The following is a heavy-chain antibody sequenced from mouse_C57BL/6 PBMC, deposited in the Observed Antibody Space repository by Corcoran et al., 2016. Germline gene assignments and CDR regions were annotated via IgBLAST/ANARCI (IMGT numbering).Heavy chain of an antibody. CDR3: AREEDYYGSSYLFAY. CDR2: IYPGDGDT. J-gene: IGHJ3*01. D-gene: IGHD1-1*01. V-gene: IGHV1-80*01. Sequence: QVQLQQSGAELVKPGASVKISCKASGYAFSSYWMNWVKQRPGKGLEWIGQIYPGDGDTNYNGKFKGKATLTADKSSSTAYMQLSSLTSEDSAVYFCAREEDYYGSSYLFAYWGQGTLVTVSA. CDR1: GYAFSSYW.